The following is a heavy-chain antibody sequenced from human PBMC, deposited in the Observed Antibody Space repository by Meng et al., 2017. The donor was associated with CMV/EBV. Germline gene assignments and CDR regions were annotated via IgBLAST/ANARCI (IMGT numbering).Heavy chain of an antibody. Sequence: SETLSLTCTVSGGSISSGGYYWSWIRQHPGKGLEWIGYIYYSGSTYYNPSLKSRVTISVDTSKSQFSLKLSSVTAADTAVYYCARDTVSTYYYYGMDVWGQGTTVTVSS. V-gene: IGHV4-31*03. D-gene: IGHD4-11*01. CDR3: ARDTVSTYYYYGMDV. CDR1: GGSISSGGYY. J-gene: IGHJ6*02. CDR2: IYYSGST.